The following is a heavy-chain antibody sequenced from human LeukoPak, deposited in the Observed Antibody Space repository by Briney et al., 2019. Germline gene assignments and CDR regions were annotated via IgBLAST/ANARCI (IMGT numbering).Heavy chain of an antibody. D-gene: IGHD4-23*01. Sequence: SETLSLTCTVSGGSISSYYWSWIRQPPGKGLEWIGYIYTSGSTNYNPSLKSRVTISVDTSKNQFSLKLSSVTAADTAVYYCARDLIGGNNFDYWGQGTLGTVSS. J-gene: IGHJ4*02. CDR1: GGSISSYY. CDR3: ARDLIGGNNFDY. V-gene: IGHV4-4*09. CDR2: IYTSGST.